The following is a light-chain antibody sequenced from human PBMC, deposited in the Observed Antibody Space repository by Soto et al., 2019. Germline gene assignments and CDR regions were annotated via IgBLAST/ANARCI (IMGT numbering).Light chain of an antibody. J-gene: IGLJ2*01. Sequence: QSALTQPASVSGSPGQSITISCTGTSRDVGGYNYVSWYQQHPGKAPKLMIYDVSNRPSGVSNRFSGSKSGNTASLTISGAQAEDEADYYCSSYTISSPHVVFGGGTKLTVL. CDR2: DVS. CDR1: SRDVGGYNY. CDR3: SSYTISSPHVV. V-gene: IGLV2-14*01.